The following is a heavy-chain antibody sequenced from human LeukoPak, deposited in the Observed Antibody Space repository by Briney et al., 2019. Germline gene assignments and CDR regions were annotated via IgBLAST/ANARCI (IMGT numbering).Heavy chain of an antibody. Sequence: GGSLRLSCAASGFTFSSYWMSWVRQAPGKGLEWVANIKQDGSERYYVDSVKGRFTISRDNAKNSLYLQMNSLRAEDTAVYYCARGTIAAAGYYYFDYWGQGTQVTVSS. V-gene: IGHV3-7*04. CDR1: GFTFSSYW. D-gene: IGHD6-13*01. CDR2: IKQDGSER. CDR3: ARGTIAAAGYYYFDY. J-gene: IGHJ4*02.